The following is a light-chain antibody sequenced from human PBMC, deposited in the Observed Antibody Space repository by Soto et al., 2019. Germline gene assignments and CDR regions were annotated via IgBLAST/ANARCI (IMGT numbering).Light chain of an antibody. CDR2: DTS. CDR3: QQYNDRPPLT. J-gene: IGKJ4*01. V-gene: IGKV3-15*01. Sequence: EVVMTQSPALLSVSPGERVTLSCRASQSVNNNLAWYQQQPGQAPRLLIYDTSSRATGVPAGFSGSGSGTEFTLTISSLKAEDFAVYYCQQYNDRPPLTFGGGTKVDIK. CDR1: QSVNNN.